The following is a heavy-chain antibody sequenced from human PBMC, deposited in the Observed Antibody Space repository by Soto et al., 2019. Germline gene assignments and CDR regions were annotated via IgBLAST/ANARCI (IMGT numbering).Heavy chain of an antibody. D-gene: IGHD6-19*01. Sequence: ASVKASCKASGYTFTSYDINWVRQATGQGLEWMGWMNPNSGNTGYAQKFQGRVTMTRNTSISTAYMELSSLRSEDTAVYYCARWYSSGWYFLPRSGMWFDPRGQGTLVTVSS. CDR1: GYTFTSYD. V-gene: IGHV1-8*01. J-gene: IGHJ5*02. CDR3: ARWYSSGWYFLPRSGMWFDP. CDR2: MNPNSGNT.